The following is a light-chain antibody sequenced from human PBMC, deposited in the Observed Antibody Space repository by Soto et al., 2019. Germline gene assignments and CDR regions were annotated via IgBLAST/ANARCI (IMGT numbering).Light chain of an antibody. CDR3: QQYASPPT. Sequence: EIVLQQSPGTLSLSPGARAPLSCRASQRVTQNYVAWYQQQPGQAPRLLIYGASIRGTGIPYSFSGSGSGTDFTLTINGLEPDDAAVCYRQQYASPPTFGKGTKVDI. V-gene: IGKV3-20*01. J-gene: IGKJ1*01. CDR1: QRVTQNY. CDR2: GAS.